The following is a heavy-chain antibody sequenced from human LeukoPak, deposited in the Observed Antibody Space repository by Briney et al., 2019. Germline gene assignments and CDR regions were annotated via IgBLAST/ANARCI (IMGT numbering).Heavy chain of an antibody. Sequence: GGSLRLSCAASGFTFNNAWMSWVRQAPGKGLEWVAVISYDGSNKYYADSVKGRFTISRDNSKNTLYLQMNSLRAEDTAVYYCAREPPFGYWGQGTLVTVSS. D-gene: IGHD3-10*01. CDR1: GFTFNNAW. V-gene: IGHV3-30-3*01. CDR2: ISYDGSNK. CDR3: AREPPFGY. J-gene: IGHJ4*02.